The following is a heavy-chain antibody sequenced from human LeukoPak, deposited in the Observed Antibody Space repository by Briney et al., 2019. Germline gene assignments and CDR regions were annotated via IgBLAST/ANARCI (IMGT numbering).Heavy chain of an antibody. J-gene: IGHJ5*02. D-gene: IGHD3-10*01. CDR3: AKENTTMVRGVIKRSGWFDP. Sequence: GGSLRLSCAASGFTFSSYSMNWVRQAPGKGLEWVSSISSSSSYIYYADSVKGRFTISRDNAKKSLYLQMNSLRAEDTALYYCAKENTTMVRGVIKRSGWFDPWGQGTLVTVSS. V-gene: IGHV3-21*04. CDR1: GFTFSSYS. CDR2: ISSSSSYI.